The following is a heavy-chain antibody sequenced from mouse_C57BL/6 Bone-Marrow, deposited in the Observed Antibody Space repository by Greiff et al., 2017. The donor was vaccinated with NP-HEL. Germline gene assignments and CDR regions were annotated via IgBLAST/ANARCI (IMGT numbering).Heavy chain of an antibody. J-gene: IGHJ2*01. V-gene: IGHV1-69*01. CDR1: GYTFTSYW. CDR2: IDPSDSYT. Sequence: VQLQQSGAELVMPGASVKLSCKASGYTFTSYWMHWVKQRPGQGLEWIGEIDPSDSYTNYNQKFKGKSTLTVDKSSSTAYMQLSSLTSEDSAVYYCAREDVITTIFDYWGQGTTLTVSS. D-gene: IGHD1-1*01. CDR3: AREDVITTIFDY.